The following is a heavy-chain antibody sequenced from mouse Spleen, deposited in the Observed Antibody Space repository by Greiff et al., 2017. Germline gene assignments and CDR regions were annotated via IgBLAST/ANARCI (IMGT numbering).Heavy chain of an antibody. CDR3: TTEGYGYGYEWFAY. CDR1: GFNIKDYY. D-gene: IGHD2-2*01. CDR2: IDPEDGDT. J-gene: IGHJ3*01. Sequence: EVQLQQSGAELVRPGASVKLSCTASGFNIKDYYMHWVKQRPEQGLEWIGRIDPEDGDTEYAPKFQGKATMTADTSSNTAYLQLSSLTSEDTAVYYCTTEGYGYGYEWFAYWGQGTLVTVSA. V-gene: IGHV14-1*01.